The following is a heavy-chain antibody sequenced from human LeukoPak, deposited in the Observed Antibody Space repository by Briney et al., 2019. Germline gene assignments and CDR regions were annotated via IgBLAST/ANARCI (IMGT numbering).Heavy chain of an antibody. D-gene: IGHD4-17*01. CDR2: INAYNGNT. J-gene: IGHJ6*02. V-gene: IGHV1-18*01. CDR1: GYTFTSYG. Sequence: ASVKVSCKASGYTFTSYGISWVRQAPGQGLEWMGWINAYNGNTNYAQKLQGRVTMTTDTSTSTAYMELRSLRSDDTAVYYCARGAYGDYVGLYYYYGMDVWGQGTTVTVSS. CDR3: ARGAYGDYVGLYYYYGMDV.